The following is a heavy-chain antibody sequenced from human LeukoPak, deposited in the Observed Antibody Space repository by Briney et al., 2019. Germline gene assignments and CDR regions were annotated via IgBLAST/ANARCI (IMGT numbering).Heavy chain of an antibody. V-gene: IGHV3-23*01. CDR2: ISGSGSST. Sequence: GGSLRLSCAASGFTFSSYAMSWVRQAPGKGLEWVSAISGSGSSTYYADSVKGRFTISRDNSKNTLYLQMNSLRAEDTAVYYCAKAEGIAVAGTAAFDIWGQGTMVTVSS. CDR1: GFTFSSYA. D-gene: IGHD6-19*01. J-gene: IGHJ3*02. CDR3: AKAEGIAVAGTAAFDI.